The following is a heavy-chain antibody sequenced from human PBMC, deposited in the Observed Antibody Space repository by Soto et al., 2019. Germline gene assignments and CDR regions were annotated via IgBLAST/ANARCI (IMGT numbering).Heavy chain of an antibody. D-gene: IGHD6-19*01. V-gene: IGHV3-30*18. CDR1: GFTFISYG. CDR3: AKGERFRVAGPFDY. CDR2: ISYDGSNK. J-gene: IGHJ4*02. Sequence: GGSLRLSYEASGFTFISYGMHWFRQAPGKGLELVAVISYDGSNKYYADSVKDRFTFSRDNSKNTLYLQMNSLRAEDTAVYYCAKGERFRVAGPFDYWGQGT.